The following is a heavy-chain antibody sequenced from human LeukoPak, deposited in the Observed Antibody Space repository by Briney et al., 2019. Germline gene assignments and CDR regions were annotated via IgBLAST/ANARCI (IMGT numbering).Heavy chain of an antibody. J-gene: IGHJ4*02. CDR3: ARDGLFWYVY. D-gene: IGHD2-8*02. V-gene: IGHV3-7*01. CDR1: GFTFSSYW. Sequence: PGGSLRLSCAASGFTFSSYWMTWVRQAPGKGLEWVANIKQDGSETYYVDSVKGRFTISRDNAKNSLYLQMNSLRVEDTAVYYCARDGLFWYVYWGQGTLVTVSS. CDR2: IKQDGSET.